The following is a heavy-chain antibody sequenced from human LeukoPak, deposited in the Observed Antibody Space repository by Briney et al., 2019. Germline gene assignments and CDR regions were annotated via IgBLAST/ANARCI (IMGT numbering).Heavy chain of an antibody. V-gene: IGHV4-4*02. D-gene: IGHD3-10*01. CDR1: GGSISSSNW. CDR2: IYRSGSA. J-gene: IGHJ4*02. Sequence: SETLSLTCAVSGGSISSSNWWSWVRQPPGKGLEWIGEIYRSGSANYNPSLKSRATISVDTSKNQFSLKLSSVTAADTAVYYCARLNFGGPDYWGQGTLVTVSS. CDR3: ARLNFGGPDY.